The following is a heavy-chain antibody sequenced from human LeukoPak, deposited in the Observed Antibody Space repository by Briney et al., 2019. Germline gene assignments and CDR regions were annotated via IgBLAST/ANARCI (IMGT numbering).Heavy chain of an antibody. J-gene: IGHJ4*02. CDR3: ARDRQQLVRGDYFDC. V-gene: IGHV4-39*07. D-gene: IGHD6-13*01. Sequence: PSETLSLTCTVSGGSISSSNYYWVWIRQPPGKGLEWIGSIYDNGSTYYKPSLKSRVTISVDTSKNQFSLKLSSVTAADTAVYYCARDRQQLVRGDYFDCWGQGALVTVSS. CDR1: GGSISSSNYY. CDR2: IYDNGST.